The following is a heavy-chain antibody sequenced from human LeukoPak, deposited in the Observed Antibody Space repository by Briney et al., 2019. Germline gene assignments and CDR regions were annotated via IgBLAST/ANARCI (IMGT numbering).Heavy chain of an antibody. J-gene: IGHJ5*02. CDR2: INHSGST. D-gene: IGHD5-18*01. Sequence: SETLSLTCAVYGGSFSGYYWSWIRQPPGKGLEWIGEINHSGSTNYNPSLKSRVTISVDTSKNQFSLKLSSVTAADTAVYYCARGDTAMGSGHSGWYGRGYNWFDPWGQGTLVTVSS. V-gene: IGHV4-34*01. CDR3: ARGDTAMGSGHSGWYGRGYNWFDP. CDR1: GGSFSGYY.